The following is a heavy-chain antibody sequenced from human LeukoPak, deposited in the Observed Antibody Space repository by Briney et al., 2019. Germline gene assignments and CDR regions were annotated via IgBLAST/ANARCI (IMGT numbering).Heavy chain of an antibody. Sequence: ASVKVSCKASGCTFTSYDINWVRQATGQGLEWMGWMNANSGNTGYAQKFQGRVTMTRNTSISTAYMELSSLRSEDTAVYYCARGSEYSGYEGFYWGQRTLVTVSS. V-gene: IGHV1-8*01. CDR3: ARGSEYSGYEGFY. J-gene: IGHJ4*02. CDR2: MNANSGNT. D-gene: IGHD5-12*01. CDR1: GCTFTSYD.